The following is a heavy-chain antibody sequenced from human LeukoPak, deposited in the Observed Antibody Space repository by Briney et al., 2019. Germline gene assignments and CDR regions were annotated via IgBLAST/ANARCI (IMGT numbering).Heavy chain of an antibody. CDR3: AREVVAATDY. D-gene: IGHD2-15*01. CDR1: GYTFTSYG. Sequence: ASVKVSCKASGYTFTSYGISWVRQAPGQGLEWMGIINPSGGSTSYAQKFQGRVTMTRDMSTSTVYMELSSLRSEDTAVYYCAREVVAATDYWGQGTLVTVSS. J-gene: IGHJ4*02. V-gene: IGHV1-46*01. CDR2: INPSGGST.